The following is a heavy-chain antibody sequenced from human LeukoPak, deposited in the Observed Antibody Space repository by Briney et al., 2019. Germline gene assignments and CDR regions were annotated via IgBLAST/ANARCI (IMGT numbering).Heavy chain of an antibody. CDR3: ARDLSNWIPRGGNY. D-gene: IGHD3-16*01. CDR2: ISGSGGGT. V-gene: IGHV3-23*01. Sequence: GGSLRLSCAASGFSFSSYAMNWVRQAPGKCLEWVSSISGSGGGTFYADSVKGRFTISRDNPKNTLYLQMNSLRAEDTAVYYCARDLSNWIPRGGNYWGQGILVTVSS. CDR1: GFSFSSYA. J-gene: IGHJ4*02.